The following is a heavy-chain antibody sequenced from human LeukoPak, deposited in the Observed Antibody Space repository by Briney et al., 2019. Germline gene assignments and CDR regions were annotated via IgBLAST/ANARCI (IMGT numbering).Heavy chain of an antibody. V-gene: IGHV4-59*01. Sequence: SETLSLTCTVSGGSISSYYWSWIRQPPGKGLEWIGYIYYSGSTNYNPSLKSRVTISVDTSKNQFSLKLSSVTAADTAVYYCARANKRYDYVWGSYRHYFDYWGQGTLDTVSS. J-gene: IGHJ4*02. D-gene: IGHD3-16*02. CDR3: ARANKRYDYVWGSYRHYFDY. CDR2: IYYSGST. CDR1: GGSISSYY.